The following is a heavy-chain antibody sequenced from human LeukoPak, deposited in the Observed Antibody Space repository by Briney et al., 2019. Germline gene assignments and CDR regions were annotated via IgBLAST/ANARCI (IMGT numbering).Heavy chain of an antibody. V-gene: IGHV1-18*01. D-gene: IGHD2/OR15-2a*01. CDR2: ISAHNGHK. J-gene: IGHJ5*02. CDR1: VYIFTKYG. CDR3: ARFGIIDSWFET. Sequence: ASVKVLRKSSVYIFTKYGVSWVRQAPGKGFEGMGWISAHNGHKKYAQKPQGRDTMNTDTSTSTAYREGRSLRSDDTAVYYCARFGIIDSWFETSGEGTLVTASS.